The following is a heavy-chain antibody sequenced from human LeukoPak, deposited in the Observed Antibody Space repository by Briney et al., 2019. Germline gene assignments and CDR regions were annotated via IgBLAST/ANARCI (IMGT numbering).Heavy chain of an antibody. J-gene: IGHJ6*03. CDR2: IYYSGST. Sequence: TSETLSLTCTVSGGSISSYYWSWIRQTPGKGLEWIGYIYYSGSTNFNPSLKSRVTISVDTSKNQFSLKMSSVTAADTAVYYCTRGSIAYYYMDVWGKGTTVTISS. CDR1: GGSISSYY. V-gene: IGHV4-59*01. D-gene: IGHD3-22*01. CDR3: TRGSIAYYYMDV.